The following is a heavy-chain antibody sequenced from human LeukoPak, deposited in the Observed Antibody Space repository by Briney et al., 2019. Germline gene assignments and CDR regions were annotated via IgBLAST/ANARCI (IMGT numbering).Heavy chain of an antibody. CDR2: INHSGST. CDR3: ATTSVTPDAFDI. D-gene: IGHD4-17*01. Sequence: PSETLSLTCAVYGGSFSGYYWSWIRQPPGKGLEWIGEINHSGSTNYNPSLESRVTISVDTSENQFSLKLSSVTAADTAVYYCATTSVTPDAFDIWGQGTMVTVSS. J-gene: IGHJ3*02. CDR1: GGSFSGYY. V-gene: IGHV4-34*01.